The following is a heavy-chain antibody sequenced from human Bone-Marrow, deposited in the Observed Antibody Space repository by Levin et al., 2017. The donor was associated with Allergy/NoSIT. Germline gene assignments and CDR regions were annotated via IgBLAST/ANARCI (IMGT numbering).Heavy chain of an antibody. D-gene: IGHD3-22*01. J-gene: IGHJ4*02. Sequence: PGGSLRLSCAASGFTVSSNYMSWVRQAPGKGLEWVSVIYSGGSTYYADSVKGRFTISRDNSKNTLYLQMNSLRAEDTAVYYCARDYYDSSGYLHTEPAGVYWGQGTLVTVSS. CDR1: GFTVSSNY. V-gene: IGHV3-66*01. CDR2: IYSGGST. CDR3: ARDYYDSSGYLHTEPAGVY.